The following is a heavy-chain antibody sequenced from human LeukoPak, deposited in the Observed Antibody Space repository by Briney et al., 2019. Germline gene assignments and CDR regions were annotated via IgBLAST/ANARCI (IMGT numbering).Heavy chain of an antibody. CDR3: ARVPYSGSYPSRGYFDY. Sequence: GGSLRLSCAASGFTFSVYGMHWVRQAPGKGLEWVAVISYDGSNKYYADSVKGRFTISRDNSKNTLYLQMNSLRAEDTAVYYCARVPYSGSYPSRGYFDYWGQGTLVTVSS. CDR2: ISYDGSNK. CDR1: GFTFSVYG. V-gene: IGHV3-30*19. D-gene: IGHD1-26*01. J-gene: IGHJ4*02.